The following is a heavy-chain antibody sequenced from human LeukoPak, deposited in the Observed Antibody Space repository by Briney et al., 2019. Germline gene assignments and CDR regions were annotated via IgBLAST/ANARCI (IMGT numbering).Heavy chain of an antibody. CDR2: ISGSGGST. D-gene: IGHD4-17*01. J-gene: IGHJ5*02. V-gene: IGHV3-23*01. CDR3: AKDLRGSTVTGGNWFDP. Sequence: GGSLRLSCAASGFTFSSYAMSWVRQAPGKGLEWVSAISGSGGSTYYADSVKGRFTISRDNSKNTLYLQMNSLRAKDTAVYYCAKDLRGSTVTGGNWFDPWGQGTLVTVSS. CDR1: GFTFSSYA.